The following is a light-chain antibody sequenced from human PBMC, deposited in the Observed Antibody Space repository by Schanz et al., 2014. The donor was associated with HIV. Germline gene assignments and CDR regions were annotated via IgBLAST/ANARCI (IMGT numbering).Light chain of an antibody. CDR3: SSQTSGSTLVV. CDR1: SSDIGGYNV. V-gene: IGLV2-14*03. Sequence: QSALTQPASVSGAPGQSITLSCTGTSSDIGGYNVVSWYQQHPDKAPKLIIYDVTNRPSGVSNRFSGSKSGNTASLTISGXXXXDEADYYCSSQTSGSTLVVFGGGTKVTVL. CDR2: DVT. J-gene: IGLJ2*01.